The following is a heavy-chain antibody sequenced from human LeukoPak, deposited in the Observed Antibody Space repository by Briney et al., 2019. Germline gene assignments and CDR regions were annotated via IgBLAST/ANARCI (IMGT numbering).Heavy chain of an antibody. CDR3: ARPSGSYSRENFDY. D-gene: IGHD1-26*01. Sequence: PSETLSLTCTVSGGSISSSSYYWGWIRPPPGKGLVWFGSIYYSGSPYYNPSLKSRVTISVDTSKNQFSLKLSSVTAADTAVYYCARPSGSYSRENFDYWGQGTLVTVSS. J-gene: IGHJ4*02. V-gene: IGHV4-39*01. CDR2: IYYSGSP. CDR1: GGSISSSSYY.